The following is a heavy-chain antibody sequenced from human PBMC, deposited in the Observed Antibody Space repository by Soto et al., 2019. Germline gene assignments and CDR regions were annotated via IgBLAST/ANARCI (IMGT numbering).Heavy chain of an antibody. CDR2: ISGSGGST. CDR3: AKDWPEISYYYYGMDV. V-gene: IGHV3-23*01. Sequence: GGSLRLSCSASGFTFSSYWMHWVRQAPGKGLEWVSAISGSGGSTYYADSVKGRFTISRDNSKNTLYLQMNSLRAEDTAVYYSAKDWPEISYYYYGMDVWGQGTTVTVSS. J-gene: IGHJ6*02. CDR1: GFTFSSYW.